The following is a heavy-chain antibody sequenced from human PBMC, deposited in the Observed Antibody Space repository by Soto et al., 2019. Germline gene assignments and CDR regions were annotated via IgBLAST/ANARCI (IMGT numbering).Heavy chain of an antibody. CDR3: ARLPTGFPNWFDP. Sequence: PGESLKISCQGSGYTFLNYWIAWVRQMPGEGLEWLGVIHHRDSRIEYKSSFQGQVTSSADKSVSTAYLQWNTLRTSDTATYFCARLPTGFPNWFDPWGKGTRVTVSS. CDR2: IHHRDSRI. V-gene: IGHV5-51*01. CDR1: GYTFLNYW. D-gene: IGHD4-17*01. J-gene: IGHJ5*02.